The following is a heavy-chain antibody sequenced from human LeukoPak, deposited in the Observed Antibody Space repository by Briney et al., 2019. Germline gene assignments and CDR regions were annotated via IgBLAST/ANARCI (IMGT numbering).Heavy chain of an antibody. CDR3: ATYYGVNYWYFDL. J-gene: IGHJ2*01. CDR2: INPNSGGT. D-gene: IGHD4-17*01. V-gene: IGHV1-2*02. CDR1: GYTFTGYY. Sequence: ASVKVSCKASGYTFTGYYMHWVRQAAGQGREWMGWINPNSGGTNYAQKFQGRVTMTRDTSISTAYMELSRLRPDDTAVYYCATYYGVNYWYFDLWGRGTLVTVSS.